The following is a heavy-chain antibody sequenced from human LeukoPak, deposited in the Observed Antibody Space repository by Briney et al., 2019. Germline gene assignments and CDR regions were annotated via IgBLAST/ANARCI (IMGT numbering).Heavy chain of an antibody. V-gene: IGHV3-30-3*01. D-gene: IGHD6-13*01. CDR2: ISYDGSNK. CDR1: GFTFSSYA. J-gene: IGHJ3*02. Sequence: GGSLRLSCAASGFTFSSYAMHWVRQAPGKGLEWVAVISYDGSNKYYADSVKGRFTISRDNSKNTLYLQMNSLRAEDTAVYYCAREGQQLYAFDIWGQGTMVTVSS. CDR3: AREGQQLYAFDI.